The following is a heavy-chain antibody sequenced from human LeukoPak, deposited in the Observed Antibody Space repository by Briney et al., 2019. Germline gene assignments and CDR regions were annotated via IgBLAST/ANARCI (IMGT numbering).Heavy chain of an antibody. CDR2: ISGSGGST. CDR1: GFTFSSYA. Sequence: PGGSLRLSCVASGFTFSSYAMSWVRQAPGKGLEWVSAISGSGGSTYYADSVKGRFTISRDNSKNTLYLQMNSLRAEDTAVYYCAKIPGRYSSSGYYFDYWGQGTLVTVSS. D-gene: IGHD6-6*01. V-gene: IGHV3-23*01. CDR3: AKIPGRYSSSGYYFDY. J-gene: IGHJ4*02.